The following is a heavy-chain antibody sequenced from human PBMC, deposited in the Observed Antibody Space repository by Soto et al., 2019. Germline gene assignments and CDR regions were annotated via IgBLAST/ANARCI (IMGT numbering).Heavy chain of an antibody. Sequence: QVQLVQSGAEVKKPGASVKVSCKASGYTFTSYEINWVRQATGQGLEWMGWMNPNRGNTGYAQKFQGRVTMTRKTSISTAYMEMSSLRYEDTAVYYWARELRGFDPWGQGTLVTVSS. J-gene: IGHJ5*02. CDR2: MNPNRGNT. CDR1: GYTFTSYE. V-gene: IGHV1-8*01. D-gene: IGHD1-7*01. CDR3: ARELRGFDP.